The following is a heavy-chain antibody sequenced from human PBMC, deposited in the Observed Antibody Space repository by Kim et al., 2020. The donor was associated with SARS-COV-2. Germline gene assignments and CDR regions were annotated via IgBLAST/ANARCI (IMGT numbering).Heavy chain of an antibody. V-gene: IGHV1-3*01. D-gene: IGHD3-16*01. J-gene: IGHJ4*02. CDR3: LGGFYFDY. Sequence: GKGKTIYSQKCQGRVTFTTDTSASTAYMELSFLRSEDSAVYYCLGGFYFDYWGQGTLVTVSS. CDR2: GKGKT.